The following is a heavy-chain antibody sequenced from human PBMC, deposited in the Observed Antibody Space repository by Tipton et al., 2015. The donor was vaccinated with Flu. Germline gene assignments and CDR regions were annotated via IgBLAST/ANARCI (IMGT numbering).Heavy chain of an antibody. D-gene: IGHD3-10*02. V-gene: IGHV3-23*01. CDR3: AKVITMFGVATSFDS. Sequence: CAASGFRFSNYAMNWVRQAPGKGLEWVSAISGSNSGDSTHYTDSVKGRFTISRDNSNNTLYLQMNSLRVEDTAVYYCAKVITMFGVATSFDSWGQGTLVTVSS. J-gene: IGHJ4*02. CDR2: ISGSNSGDST. CDR1: GFRFSNYA.